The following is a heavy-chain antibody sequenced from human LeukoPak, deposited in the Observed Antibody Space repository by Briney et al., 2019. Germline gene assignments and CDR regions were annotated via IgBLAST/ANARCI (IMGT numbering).Heavy chain of an antibody. CDR3: ARGATTEYDILTGYYNEYYFDY. D-gene: IGHD3-9*01. V-gene: IGHV4-34*01. CDR2: INHSGST. J-gene: IGHJ4*02. Sequence: SETLSLTCTVSGGSISSYYWSWIRQPPGKGLEWIGEINHSGSTNYNPSLKSRVTISVDTSKNQFSLKLSSVTAADTAVYYCARGATTEYDILTGYYNEYYFDYWGQGTLVTVSS. CDR1: GGSISSYY.